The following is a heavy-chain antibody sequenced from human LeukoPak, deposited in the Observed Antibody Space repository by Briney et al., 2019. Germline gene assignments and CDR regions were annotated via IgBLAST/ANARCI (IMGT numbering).Heavy chain of an antibody. CDR3: ARAFYDFLTGYPAYFDY. V-gene: IGHV3-48*03. Sequence: PGGSPRLSCAASGFTFSNYEMNWVRQAPGKGLEWVSYISSSGSTIYYADSVKGRFTISRDNAKNSLYLQMNSLRAEDTAVYYCARAFYDFLTGYPAYFDYWGQGTLVTVSS. J-gene: IGHJ4*02. D-gene: IGHD3-9*01. CDR1: GFTFSNYE. CDR2: ISSSGSTI.